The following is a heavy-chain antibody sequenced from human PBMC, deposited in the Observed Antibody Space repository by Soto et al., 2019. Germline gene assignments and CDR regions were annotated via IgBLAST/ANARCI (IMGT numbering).Heavy chain of an antibody. CDR3: TTGVATAKYYFDF. CDR1: GFTFNNAW. J-gene: IGHJ4*02. D-gene: IGHD6-25*01. CDR2: IKSNADGGTA. V-gene: IGHV3-15*01. Sequence: EVQLVESGGGLVKPGESLTLSCAASGFTFNNAWMSWVRQAPGTGLEWVGRIKSNADGGTADYNPPVKGRFTISRVDSKNTLFLHINSLKTEDTAVYYCTTGVATAKYYFDFWGQGTLVTVSS.